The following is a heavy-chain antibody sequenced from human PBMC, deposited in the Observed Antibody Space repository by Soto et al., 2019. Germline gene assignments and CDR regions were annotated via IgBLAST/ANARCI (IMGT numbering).Heavy chain of an antibody. J-gene: IGHJ4*02. CDR1: GGSFSGYY. D-gene: IGHD3-3*01. V-gene: IGHV4-34*01. CDR2: INHSGST. Sequence: QVQLQQWGAGLLKPSETLSLTCAVYGGSFSGYYWSWIRQPPGKGLEWIGEINHSGSTNYSPSLKSRVTISVDTSKNQFSLKLSSVTAADTAVYYCARVAIFGVARAADYWGQGTLVTVSS. CDR3: ARVAIFGVARAADY.